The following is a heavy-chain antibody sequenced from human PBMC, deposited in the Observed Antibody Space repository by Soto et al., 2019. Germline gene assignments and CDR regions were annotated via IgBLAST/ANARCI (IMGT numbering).Heavy chain of an antibody. CDR3: ARQGSNGAYYYYGMDV. CDR2: IYPGDSDT. V-gene: IGHV5-51*01. CDR1: GYRFSSYW. D-gene: IGHD2-8*01. J-gene: IGHJ6*02. Sequence: ESLKISCKGSGYRFSSYWIAWVRQMPGKGLEWMGIIYPGDSDTRYSPSFQGQVTMSVDKSNSTAYLHWSGLKASDTAMYFCARQGSNGAYYYYGMDVWGQGTTVTVSS.